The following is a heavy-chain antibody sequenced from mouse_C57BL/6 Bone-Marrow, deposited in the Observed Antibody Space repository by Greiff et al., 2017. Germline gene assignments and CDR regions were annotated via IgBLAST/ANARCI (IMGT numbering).Heavy chain of an antibody. CDR2: IYPRDGST. CDR3: ARDYGSSYWYFDV. V-gene: IGHV1-85*01. CDR1: GYTFTSYD. D-gene: IGHD1-1*01. J-gene: IGHJ1*03. Sequence: QVQLQQSGPELVKPGASVKLSCKASGYTFTSYDINWVKQRPGQGLAWIGWIYPRDGSTKYNEKFKGKATVTVDTSSSTAYMELHSLTSEDSAVYFCARDYGSSYWYFDVWGTGTTVTVSS.